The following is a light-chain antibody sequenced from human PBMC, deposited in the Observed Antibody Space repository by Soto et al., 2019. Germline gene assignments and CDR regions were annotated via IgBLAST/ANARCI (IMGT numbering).Light chain of an antibody. V-gene: IGKV1-39*01. Sequence: IQMTQSPASLSASVGDRVTITCRASQSISIYLNWYQQKPGKAPKVLMYAASSLQSGVPPTFSGSGFGTDFTLTISSRQHADVATYFYHQSYNSSRATFGQGTKVDIK. CDR2: AAS. J-gene: IGKJ1*01. CDR1: QSISIY. CDR3: HQSYNSSRAT.